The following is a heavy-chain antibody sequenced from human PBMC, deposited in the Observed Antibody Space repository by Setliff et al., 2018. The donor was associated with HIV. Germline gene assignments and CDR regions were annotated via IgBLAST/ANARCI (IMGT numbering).Heavy chain of an antibody. J-gene: IGHJ4*02. CDR3: VRDVYGDYD. CDR1: GYSFTNSD. D-gene: IGHD4-17*01. V-gene: IGHV1-18*01. Sequence: GASVKVSCKASGYSFTNSDVSWVRLAPGQGLEWMGWISPDSGRTNYAQKFQGRVTMTTDTSTSTAYMELRSPRSDDTAVYYCVRDVYGDYDWGQGTLVTVSS. CDR2: ISPDSGRT.